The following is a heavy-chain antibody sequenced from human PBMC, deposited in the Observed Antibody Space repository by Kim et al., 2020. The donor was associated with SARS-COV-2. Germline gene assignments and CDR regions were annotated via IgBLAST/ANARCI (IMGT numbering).Heavy chain of an antibody. D-gene: IGHD3-22*01. CDR2: ISYDGSNK. CDR1: GFTFSSYG. V-gene: IGHV3-30*18. Sequence: GSLRLSCAASGFTFSSYGMHWVRQAPGKGLEWVAVISYDGSNKYYADSVKGRFTISRDNSKNTLYLQMNSLRAEDTAVYYCAKDAVPWLSGYYFDYWGQ. CDR3: AKDAVPWLSGYYFDY. J-gene: IGHJ4*02.